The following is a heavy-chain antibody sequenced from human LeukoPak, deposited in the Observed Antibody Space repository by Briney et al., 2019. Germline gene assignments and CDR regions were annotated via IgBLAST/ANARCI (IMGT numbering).Heavy chain of an antibody. V-gene: IGHV3-23*01. CDR1: GFTFSSYA. Sequence: VGSLRLSCAASGFTFSSYAMSWVRQAPGKGLEWVSAISGSGGSTYYADSVKGRFTISRDNSKNTLYLQMNSLRAEDTAVYYCAKDKWDIVVVPGAGYWGQGTLVTVSS. D-gene: IGHD2-2*01. CDR3: AKDKWDIVVVPGAGY. CDR2: ISGSGGST. J-gene: IGHJ4*02.